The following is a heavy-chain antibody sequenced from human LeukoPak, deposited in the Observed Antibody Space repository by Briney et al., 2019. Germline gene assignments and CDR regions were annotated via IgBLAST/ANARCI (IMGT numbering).Heavy chain of an antibody. Sequence: SETLSLTCTVSGGSISSGGYYWSWIRQHLGKGLEWIGYIYYSGSTFYNPSLKSRITISVDTSKNQFSLRLSSVTAADTAVHYCARDVASSGYYRGYYYMDVWGKGTTVSVSS. V-gene: IGHV4-31*03. CDR3: ARDVASSGYYRGYYYMDV. CDR1: GGSISSGGYY. J-gene: IGHJ6*03. CDR2: IYYSGST. D-gene: IGHD3-22*01.